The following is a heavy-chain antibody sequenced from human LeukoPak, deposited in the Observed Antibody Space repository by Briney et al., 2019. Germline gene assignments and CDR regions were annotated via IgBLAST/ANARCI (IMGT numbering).Heavy chain of an antibody. CDR2: ISSSSYI. D-gene: IGHD6-19*01. Sequence: PGGSLRLSCAASGFTFSSYTMNWVRRAPGKGLEWVSSISSSSYIYYADSVKGRFTISRDNAKNSLYLQMNSLRAEDMAVYYCARDPGGYSSGGELDVWGKGTTVTVSS. CDR1: GFTFSSYT. CDR3: ARDPGGYSSGGELDV. J-gene: IGHJ6*04. V-gene: IGHV3-21*01.